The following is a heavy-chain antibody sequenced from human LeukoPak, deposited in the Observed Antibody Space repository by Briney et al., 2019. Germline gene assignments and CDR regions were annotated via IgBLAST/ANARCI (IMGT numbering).Heavy chain of an antibody. CDR1: GFTFSSYG. D-gene: IGHD2-2*02. V-gene: IGHV3-30*03. CDR3: ARDHYGYCSSTSCYTKSYGMDV. J-gene: IGHJ6*02. Sequence: PGRSLRLSCAASGFTFSSYGMHWVRQAPGKGLEWVAVISYDGSNKYYADSVKGRFTISRDNSKNTLYLQMNSLRAEDTAVYYCARDHYGYCSSTSCYTKSYGMDVWGQGTTVTVSS. CDR2: ISYDGSNK.